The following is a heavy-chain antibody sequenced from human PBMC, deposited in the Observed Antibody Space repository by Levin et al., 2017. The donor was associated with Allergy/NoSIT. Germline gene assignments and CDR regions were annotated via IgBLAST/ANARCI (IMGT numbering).Heavy chain of an antibody. CDR1: GFTVSSKY. CDR2: IYDGDST. CDR3: VKGWSSSSVFDG. V-gene: IGHV3-66*01. J-gene: IGHJ4*02. D-gene: IGHD6-6*01. Sequence: EASVKVSCAASGFTVSSKYMTWVRQAPGKGLEWVSVIYDGDSTYYADSVKGRFTISRDNSKNTLYLQMNSLRVEDTALYYCVKGWSSSSVFDGWGQGTLVTVSS.